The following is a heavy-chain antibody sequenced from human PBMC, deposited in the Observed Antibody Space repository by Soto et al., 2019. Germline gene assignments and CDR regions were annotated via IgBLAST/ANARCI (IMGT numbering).Heavy chain of an antibody. D-gene: IGHD6-13*01. J-gene: IGHJ3*02. V-gene: IGHV3-21*04. CDR2: ISSSSGSI. CDR3: AKVVAAAGNIVFDAFDI. Sequence: GGSLRLSCAASGFTFSSYSMNWVRQAPGKGLEWVSSISSSSGSIYYADSVKGRFTISRDNSKNTLYLQMNSLRTEDTAVYYCAKVVAAAGNIVFDAFDIWGQGTMVTVSS. CDR1: GFTFSSYS.